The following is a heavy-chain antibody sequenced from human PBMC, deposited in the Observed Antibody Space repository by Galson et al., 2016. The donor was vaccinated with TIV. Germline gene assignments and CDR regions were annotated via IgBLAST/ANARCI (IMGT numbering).Heavy chain of an antibody. CDR3: ARGLRGSSPDANNWFDP. Sequence: TLSLTCSVSGGSMNSGVYYWTWIRQPPGKGLEWIGSIYYSEIIYYNPSLKGRVITSVDTSKNQFSLMVSSVTAADTAVYYCARGLRGSSPDANNWFDPWGQGTLVTVSS. CDR1: GGSMNSGVYY. D-gene: IGHD3-16*01. J-gene: IGHJ5*02. V-gene: IGHV4-30-4*08. CDR2: IYYSEII.